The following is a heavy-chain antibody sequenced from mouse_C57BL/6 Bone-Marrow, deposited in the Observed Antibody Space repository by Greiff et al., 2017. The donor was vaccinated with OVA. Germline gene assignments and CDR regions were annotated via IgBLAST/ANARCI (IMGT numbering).Heavy chain of an antibody. V-gene: IGHV7-1*01. CDR1: GFTFSDFY. CDR3: ARDAGGNWFAY. J-gene: IGHJ3*01. CDR2: SRNKANDYTT. Sequence: EVMLVESGGGLVQSGRSLRLSCATSGFTFSDFYMEWVRQAPGKGLEWIAASRNKANDYTTEYSASVKGRFIVSRDTSQSILYLQMNALRAEDTAIYYCARDAGGNWFAYWGQGTLVTVSA.